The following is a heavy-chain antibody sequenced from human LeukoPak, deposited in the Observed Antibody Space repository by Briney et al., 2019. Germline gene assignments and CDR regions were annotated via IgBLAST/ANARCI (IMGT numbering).Heavy chain of an antibody. CDR2: IYPGGSA. V-gene: IGHV3-53*05. D-gene: IGHD3-3*01. J-gene: IGHJ4*02. Sequence: PGGSLRLSCAASGFTVSSTYMTWVRQAPGKGLEWVSVIYPGGSALYADSVKGRFTISRDNSKNTLYLQMNSLRAEDTAVYYCARADGITIDYWGQGTLVTVSS. CDR3: ARADGITIDY. CDR1: GFTVSSTY.